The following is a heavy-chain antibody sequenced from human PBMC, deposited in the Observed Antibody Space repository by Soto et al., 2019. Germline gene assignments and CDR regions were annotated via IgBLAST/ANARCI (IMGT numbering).Heavy chain of an antibody. Sequence: ASVKVSCKASGYTFTSYFINWVRQAPGQGLEWMGIINPSDGSTTYADSVKGRFTISRDNAKNTLYLQMNSLRAEDTAVYYCVRDDFGLGIDYWGLGTLVTAPQ. CDR2: INPSDGST. D-gene: IGHD1-26*01. J-gene: IGHJ4*02. CDR1: GYTFTSYF. CDR3: VRDDFGLGIDY. V-gene: IGHV1-46*04.